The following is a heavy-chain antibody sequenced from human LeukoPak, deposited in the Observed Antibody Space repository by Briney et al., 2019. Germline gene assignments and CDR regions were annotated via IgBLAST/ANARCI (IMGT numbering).Heavy chain of an antibody. CDR1: GYTLTSYY. D-gene: IGHD3-22*01. J-gene: IGHJ4*02. CDR3: ARDGLYDSSGYYYYYFDY. Sequence: GASVKVSCKASGYTLTSYYMHWVRQAPGQGLEWMGIINPSGGSTSYAQKFQGRVTMTRDTSTSTVYMELSSLRSEDTAVYYCARDGLYDSSGYYYYYFDYWGQGTLVTVSS. CDR2: INPSGGST. V-gene: IGHV1-46*01.